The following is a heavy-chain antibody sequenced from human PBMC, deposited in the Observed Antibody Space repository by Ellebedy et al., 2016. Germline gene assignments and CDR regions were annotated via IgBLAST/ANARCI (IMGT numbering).Heavy chain of an antibody. CDR3: ARDPRLGGMDV. Sequence: SETLSLXCAVYGGSFSGYYWSWIRQHPGKGLEWIGYIYYSGSTYYNPSLKSRVTISVDTSKNQFSLKLSSVTAADTAVYYCARDPRLGGMDVWGQGTTVTVSS. CDR1: GGSFSGYY. CDR2: IYYSGST. V-gene: IGHV4-31*02. D-gene: IGHD3-16*01. J-gene: IGHJ6*02.